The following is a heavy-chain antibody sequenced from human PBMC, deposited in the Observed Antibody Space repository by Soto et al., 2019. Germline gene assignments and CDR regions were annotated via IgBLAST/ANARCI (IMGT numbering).Heavy chain of an antibody. CDR3: AKDLKQWLVLGSLGMDV. V-gene: IGHV3-23*01. CDR2: ISGSGGST. Sequence: HPGGSLRLSCAASGFTFSSYAMSWVRQAPGKGLEWVSAISGSGGSTYYADSVKGRFTISRDNSKNTLYLQMNSLRAEDTAVYYCAKDLKQWLVLGSLGMDVSGQGTTVTVSS. CDR1: GFTFSSYA. D-gene: IGHD6-19*01. J-gene: IGHJ6*02.